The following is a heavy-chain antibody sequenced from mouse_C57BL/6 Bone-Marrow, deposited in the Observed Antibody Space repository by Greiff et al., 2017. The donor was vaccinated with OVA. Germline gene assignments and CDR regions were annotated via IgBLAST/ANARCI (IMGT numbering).Heavy chain of an antibody. V-gene: IGHV7-3*01. Sequence: EVKLVESGGGLVQPGGSLSLSCAASGFTFTDYYMSWVRQPPGKALEWLGFIRNKANGYTTEYSASVKGRFTISRDNSQSILYLQMNALRAEDSATYYCARYIYCGTTVVDYFDYWGQGTTLTVSS. J-gene: IGHJ2*01. D-gene: IGHD1-1*01. CDR1: GFTFTDYY. CDR2: IRNKANGYTT. CDR3: ARYIYCGTTVVDYFDY.